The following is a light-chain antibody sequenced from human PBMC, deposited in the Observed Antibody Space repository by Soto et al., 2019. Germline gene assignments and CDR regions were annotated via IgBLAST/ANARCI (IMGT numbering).Light chain of an antibody. Sequence: QSALTQPASVSGSPGQSITISCTGTSSDVGGYNYVSRYQQHPGKAPKLMIYDVSSRPSGVSNRFSGSKSGNTASLTISGLQPEDEADYYCSSYTGSSTKLFGGGTKLTVL. CDR3: SSYTGSSTKL. CDR2: DVS. CDR1: SSDVGGYNY. V-gene: IGLV2-14*03. J-gene: IGLJ2*01.